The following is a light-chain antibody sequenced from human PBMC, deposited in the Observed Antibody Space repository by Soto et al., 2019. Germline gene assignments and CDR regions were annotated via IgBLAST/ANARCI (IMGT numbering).Light chain of an antibody. Sequence: QSALTQPLSVSGSPGHSVTISCTGTSSDVGGYSYVSWYQQHPGKAPKLMISDVSKRPSGVPDRFSGSKFGNTASLTISGLQAEDEADYYCCSYAGAFTYVFGSGTKLTVL. J-gene: IGLJ1*01. CDR2: DVS. CDR3: CSYAGAFTYV. V-gene: IGLV2-11*01. CDR1: SSDVGGYSY.